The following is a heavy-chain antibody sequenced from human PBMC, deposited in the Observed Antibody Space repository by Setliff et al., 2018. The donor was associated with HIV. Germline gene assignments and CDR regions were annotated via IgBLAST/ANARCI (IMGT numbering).Heavy chain of an antibody. CDR3: ARVGSYWSTFDY. Sequence: ASVKVSCKASGYTLTTYGISWVRQAPGQGLQWMGWLNTETGNSMYAQGFTGRFVFSLDTSVSTAFLQINSLKAEDTAMYYWARVGSYWSTFDYWGQGALVTVSS. CDR2: LNTETGNS. V-gene: IGHV7-4-1*02. D-gene: IGHD1-26*01. J-gene: IGHJ4*02. CDR1: GYTLTTYG.